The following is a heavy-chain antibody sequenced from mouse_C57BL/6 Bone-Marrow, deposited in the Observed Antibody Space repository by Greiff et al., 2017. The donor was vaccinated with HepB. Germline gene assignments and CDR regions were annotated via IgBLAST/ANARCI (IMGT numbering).Heavy chain of an antibody. J-gene: IGHJ4*01. CDR2: IYPGSGST. CDR1: GYTFTSYW. D-gene: IGHD6-5*01. CDR3: AREGLWYYAMDY. V-gene: IGHV1-55*01. Sequence: VQLQQPGAELVKPGASVKMSCKASGYTFTSYWITWVKQRPGQGLEWIGDIYPGSGSTNYNEKFKGKATLTVDTSSSTAYMQLSSLTSEDSAVYYCAREGLWYYAMDYWGQGTSVTVSS.